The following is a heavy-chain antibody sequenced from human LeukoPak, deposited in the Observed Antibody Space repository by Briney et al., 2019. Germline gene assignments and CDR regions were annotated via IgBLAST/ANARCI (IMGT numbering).Heavy chain of an antibody. V-gene: IGHV3-30*04. D-gene: IGHD3-9*01. Sequence: GGSPRLSCAASGFTFSSYAMHWVRQAPGKGLEWVAVISYDGSNKYYADSVKGRFTISRDNSKNTLYLQMNSLRAEDTAVYYRARGALRYALYNWFDPWGQGTLVTVSS. CDR2: ISYDGSNK. J-gene: IGHJ5*02. CDR1: GFTFSSYA. CDR3: ARGALRYALYNWFDP.